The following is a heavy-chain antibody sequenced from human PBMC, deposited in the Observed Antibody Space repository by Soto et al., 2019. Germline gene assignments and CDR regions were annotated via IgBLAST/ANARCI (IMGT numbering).Heavy chain of an antibody. V-gene: IGHV1-2*04. J-gene: IGHJ6*02. Sequence: QVQLVQSGAEVKKPGASVKVSCKASGYTFTGYNMHWVRQAPGQGLEWKGWINPNRGGTNYAQKFQGWVTMTRDTSISTAYMELSRLRSDDTAVYYCARDGPGVVAATPPDYYYGMDVWGQGTTVTVSS. CDR2: INPNRGGT. CDR3: ARDGPGVVAATPPDYYYGMDV. CDR1: GYTFTGYN. D-gene: IGHD2-15*01.